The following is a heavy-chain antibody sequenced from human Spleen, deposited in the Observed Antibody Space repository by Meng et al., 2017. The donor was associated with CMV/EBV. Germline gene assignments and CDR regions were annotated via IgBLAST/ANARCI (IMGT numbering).Heavy chain of an antibody. CDR3: ARVREEWEALRWFDP. CDR1: GFTFSNYW. Sequence: SGFTFSNYWMHWVRQPPGKGLVWVSSINPDGSSPTYADSVRGRFTISRDNAKNTLYLQMNSLRVEDTAIYYCARVREEWEALRWFDPWGQGTLVTVSS. J-gene: IGHJ5*02. CDR2: INPDGSSP. D-gene: IGHD1-26*01. V-gene: IGHV3-74*01.